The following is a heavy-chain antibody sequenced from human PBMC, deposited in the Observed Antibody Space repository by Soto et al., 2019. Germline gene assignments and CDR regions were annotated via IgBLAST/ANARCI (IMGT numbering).Heavy chain of an antibody. J-gene: IGHJ4*02. V-gene: IGHV4-59*01. CDR3: ARGKPPAGYYKPPGSFDY. CDR1: GGSISSYY. Sequence: QVQLQESGPGLVKPSETLSLTCTVSGGSISSYYWSWIRQPPGKGLEWIGYIYYSGSTNYNPSLRRRLPISVDTSKNQFSLKLSSVTAADTAVYYCARGKPPAGYYKPPGSFDYWGQGTLVTVSS. D-gene: IGHD3-9*01. CDR2: IYYSGST.